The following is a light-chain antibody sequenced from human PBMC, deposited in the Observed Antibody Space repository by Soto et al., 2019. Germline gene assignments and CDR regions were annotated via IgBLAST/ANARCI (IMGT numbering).Light chain of an antibody. CDR2: RIS. Sequence: DIVMTQTPLSSPVTLGQPASISCRSSQSLVHGDGNTYLYWFQQRPGQPPRLLIYRISNRVSGVPDRFSGSGAGTDFTLEISRVEAEDVGVYYCLQATQFPWTFGQGTKVEIK. CDR1: QSLVHGDGNTY. V-gene: IGKV2-24*01. CDR3: LQATQFPWT. J-gene: IGKJ1*01.